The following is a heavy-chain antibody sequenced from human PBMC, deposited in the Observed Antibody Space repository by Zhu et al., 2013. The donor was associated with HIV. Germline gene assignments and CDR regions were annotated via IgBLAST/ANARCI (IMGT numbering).Heavy chain of an antibody. D-gene: IGHD2-8*01. CDR1: GYRFTAYY. V-gene: IGHV1-2*02. J-gene: IGHJ6*03. CDR2: INPKNGVT. Sequence: QVQLLQSGAEVKRPGASVTVSCRPSGYRFTAYYIHWVRQAPGKGIEWMGWINPKNGVTKMAQTFQGRVILTRDTSVNTVYMELRSLTSDDSAVYYCARDPSMRYYTDVWGKGTSVIVSS. CDR3: ARDPSMRYYTDV.